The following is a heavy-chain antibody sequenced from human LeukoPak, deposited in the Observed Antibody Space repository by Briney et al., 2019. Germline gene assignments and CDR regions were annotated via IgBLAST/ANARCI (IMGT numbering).Heavy chain of an antibody. V-gene: IGHV3-23*01. CDR1: GFTFSSYA. Sequence: PGGSLRLSCAASGFTFSSYAMSWVRQAPGKGLEWVSASSGSGDRTYYADSVKGRFTTSRDNSKNTVYLQMNSLRAEDTAVYYCAREADYDFWSGYSADYYYYMDVWGKGTTVTVSS. CDR2: SSGSGDRT. CDR3: AREADYDFWSGYSADYYYYMDV. J-gene: IGHJ6*03. D-gene: IGHD3-3*01.